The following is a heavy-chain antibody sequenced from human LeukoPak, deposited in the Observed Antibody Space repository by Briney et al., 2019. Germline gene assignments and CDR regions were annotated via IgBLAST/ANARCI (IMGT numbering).Heavy chain of an antibody. J-gene: IGHJ3*02. D-gene: IGHD1-26*01. V-gene: IGHV4-39*07. CDR3: ARCFSYEWEPIDAFDI. Sequence: PSETLSLTCTVSGGSISSSSYYWGWIRQPPGKGLEWIGSIYYSGSTYYNPSLKSRVTISVDTSKNQFSLKLSSVTAADTAVYYCARCFSYEWEPIDAFDIWGQGTMVTVSS. CDR2: IYYSGST. CDR1: GGSISSSSYY.